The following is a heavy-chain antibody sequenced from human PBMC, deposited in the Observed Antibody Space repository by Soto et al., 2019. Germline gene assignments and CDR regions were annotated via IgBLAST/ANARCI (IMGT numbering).Heavy chain of an antibody. V-gene: IGHV3-33*01. CDR3: ASILHAVTTPNDAFDI. CDR1: GFTFSSYG. CDR2: IWYDGSNK. J-gene: IGHJ3*02. D-gene: IGHD4-4*01. Sequence: GGSLRLSCAASGFTFSSYGMHWVRQAPGKGLEWVAVIWYDGSNKYYADSVKGRFTISRDNSKNTLYLQMNSLRAEDTAVYYCASILHAVTTPNDAFDIWGQGTMVTV.